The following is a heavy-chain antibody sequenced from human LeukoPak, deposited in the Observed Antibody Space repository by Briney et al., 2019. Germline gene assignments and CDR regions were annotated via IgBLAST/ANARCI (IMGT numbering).Heavy chain of an antibody. CDR2: INSDGSST. D-gene: IGHD4-11*01. V-gene: IGHV3-74*01. J-gene: IGHJ4*02. Sequence: GGSLRLSCAASGFTFSSYWMHWVRQAPGKGLVWVSRINSDGSSTSYADSVKGRFTISRDNAKNTLYLQMNSLRAEDTAVYYCARVGDDYSKLAFDYWGQGTLVTVSS. CDR1: GFTFSSYW. CDR3: ARVGDDYSKLAFDY.